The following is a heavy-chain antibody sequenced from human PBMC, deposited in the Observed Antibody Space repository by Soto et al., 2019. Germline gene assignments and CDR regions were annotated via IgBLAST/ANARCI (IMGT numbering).Heavy chain of an antibody. CDR1: GFTLDDYT. J-gene: IGHJ4*02. V-gene: IGHV3-7*01. D-gene: IGHD2-2*01. Sequence: GGSLRLSCAVSGFTLDDYTMHWVRQAPGKGLEWVANIKQDGSEKHYVDSVKGRFTISRDNAKNSLYLQLNSLRAEDTAVYYCVRDTSPRRSDYWGQGTLVTVSS. CDR2: IKQDGSEK. CDR3: VRDTSPRRSDY.